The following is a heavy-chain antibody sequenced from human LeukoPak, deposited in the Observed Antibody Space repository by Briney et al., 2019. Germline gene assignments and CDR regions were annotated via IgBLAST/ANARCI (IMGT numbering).Heavy chain of an antibody. J-gene: IGHJ3*02. CDR1: GYSFTSYW. D-gene: IGHD1-20*01. V-gene: IGHV5-51*01. CDR3: ATPKSPRSITGTVGVAFDI. Sequence: GESLKISCKGSGYSFTSYWIGWVRQMPGKGLEWMGIIYPGDSDTRYSPSFQGQVTISADKSISTAYLQWSSLKASDTAMYYCATPKSPRSITGTVGVAFDIWGQGTMVTVSS. CDR2: IYPGDSDT.